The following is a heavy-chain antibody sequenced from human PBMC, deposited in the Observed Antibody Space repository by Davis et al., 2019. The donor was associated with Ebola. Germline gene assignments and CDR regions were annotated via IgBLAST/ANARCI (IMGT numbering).Heavy chain of an antibody. CDR2: ISAYNGNT. D-gene: IGHD2-15*01. CDR3: ASSSGWFQNHDAFDI. V-gene: IGHV1-18*01. CDR1: GYTFTSYG. Sequence: ASVKVSCKASGYTFTSYGISWVRQAPGQGLEWMGWISAYNGNTNYAQKLQGRVTMTTDTSTSTAYMELRSLRSDDTAVYYCASSSGWFQNHDAFDIWGQGTMVTVSS. J-gene: IGHJ3*02.